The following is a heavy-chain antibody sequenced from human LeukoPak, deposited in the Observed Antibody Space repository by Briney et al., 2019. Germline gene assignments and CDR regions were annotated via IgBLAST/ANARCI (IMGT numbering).Heavy chain of an antibody. D-gene: IGHD5-12*01. Sequence: SETLSLTCAVYGGSFSGYYWSWIRQPPGKGLEWIGYIYYSGSTNYNPSLKSRVTISVDTSKNQFSLKLSSVTAADTAVYYCARVGGGSEGYYYYGMDVWGQGTTVTVSS. CDR3: ARVGGGSEGYYYYGMDV. CDR1: GGSFSGYY. CDR2: IYYSGST. V-gene: IGHV4-59*01. J-gene: IGHJ6*02.